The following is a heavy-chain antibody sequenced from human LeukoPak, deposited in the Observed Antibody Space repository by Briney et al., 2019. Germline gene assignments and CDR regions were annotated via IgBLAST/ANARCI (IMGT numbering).Heavy chain of an antibody. CDR3: ARQNDRWGRFFDY. CDR1: GGSINSYY. D-gene: IGHD1-1*01. CDR2: IYYSGST. Sequence: PSETLSLTCTVSGGSINSYYWSWIRQPPGKELEWIGYIYYSGSTYYNPSLKSRVTISIDTSRNQFSLKLTSVTAADTAVYYCARQNDRWGRFFDYWGQGTLVTVSS. V-gene: IGHV4-59*08. J-gene: IGHJ4*02.